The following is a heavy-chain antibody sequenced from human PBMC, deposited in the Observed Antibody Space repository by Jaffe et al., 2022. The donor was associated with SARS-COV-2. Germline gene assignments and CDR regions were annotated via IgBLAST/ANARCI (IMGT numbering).Heavy chain of an antibody. CDR1: GGSISGYY. D-gene: IGHD6-13*01. Sequence: QVQLQESGPGLVKPSETLSLTCTVSGGSISGYYWTWMRQPPGKGLEWIGYMYYSGITNYNPSLKSRVTISLDTSKNQCSLKLSSVAAADTAVYYCARGRGSTWPYVDAFDIWGQGTMVTVSS. CDR2: MYYSGIT. CDR3: ARGRGSTWPYVDAFDI. V-gene: IGHV4-59*01. J-gene: IGHJ3*02.